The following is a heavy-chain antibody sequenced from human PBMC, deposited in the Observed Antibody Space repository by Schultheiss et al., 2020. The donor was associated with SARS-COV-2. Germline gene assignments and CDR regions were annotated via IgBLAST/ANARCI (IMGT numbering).Heavy chain of an antibody. V-gene: IGHV4-34*01. Sequence: SQTLSLTCAVYGGSFSGYYWSWIRQPAGKGLEWIGEINHSGSTNYNPSLKSRVTISVDTSKNQFSLKLSSVTAADTAVYYCARGARIGCSGGSCYYDYWGQGTLVTVSS. CDR3: ARGARIGCSGGSCYYDY. J-gene: IGHJ4*02. CDR2: INHSGST. D-gene: IGHD2-15*01. CDR1: GGSFSGYY.